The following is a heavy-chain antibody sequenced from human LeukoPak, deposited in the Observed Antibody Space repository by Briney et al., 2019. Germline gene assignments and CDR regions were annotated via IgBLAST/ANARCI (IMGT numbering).Heavy chain of an antibody. CDR2: TNPNNGKT. V-gene: IGHV1-8*01. Sequence: ASVKVSCRASGYTFTSYDINWVRQAPGQGLEWMGWTNPNNGKTGYAQKFQGRITVTRNPSISTAYMELSSLRSEDTAVYYCARGGVCSGGSCYLVYWGQGTLVTVSS. CDR1: GYTFTSYD. J-gene: IGHJ4*02. CDR3: ARGGVCSGGSCYLVY. D-gene: IGHD2-15*01.